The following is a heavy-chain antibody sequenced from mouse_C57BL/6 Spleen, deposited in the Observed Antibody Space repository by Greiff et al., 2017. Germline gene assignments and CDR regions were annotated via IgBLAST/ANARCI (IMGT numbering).Heavy chain of an antibody. Sequence: VQLKESGPGLVKPSQSLSLTCSVTGYSITSGYYWNWIRQFPGNKLEWMGYISYDGSNNYNPSLKNRISITRDTSKNQFFLKLNSVTTEDTATYYCARDYYPNAMDYWGQGTSVTVSS. V-gene: IGHV3-6*01. CDR1: GYSITSGYY. CDR2: ISYDGSN. CDR3: ARDYYPNAMDY. D-gene: IGHD1-1*01. J-gene: IGHJ4*01.